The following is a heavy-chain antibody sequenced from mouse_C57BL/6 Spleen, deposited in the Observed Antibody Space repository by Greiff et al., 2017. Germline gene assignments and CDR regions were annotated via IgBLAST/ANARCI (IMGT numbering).Heavy chain of an antibody. CDR2: IYPSDSET. J-gene: IGHJ2*01. CDR1: GYTFTSYW. V-gene: IGHV1-61*01. CDR3: ARGGNYDYFDY. Sequence: QVQLQQPGAELVRPGSSVKLSCKASGYTFTSYWMDWVKQRPGQGLEWIGNIYPSDSETHYNQKFKDKATLTVDKSSSTDYMQLSSLTSEDSAVYYCARGGNYDYFDYWGQGTTLTVSS. D-gene: IGHD2-1*01.